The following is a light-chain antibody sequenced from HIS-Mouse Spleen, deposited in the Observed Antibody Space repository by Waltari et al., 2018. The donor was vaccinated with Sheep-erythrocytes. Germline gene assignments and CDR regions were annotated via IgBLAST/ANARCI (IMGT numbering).Light chain of an antibody. Sequence: QSALTQPRSVSGSPGPSVPIPCTGTSSDVGGYNYVSWSQQHPGKAPKLMIYDVSKRPSGVPDRFSGSKSGNTASLTISGLQAEDEADYYCCSYAGSYNHVFATGTKVTVL. CDR3: CSYAGSYNHV. J-gene: IGLJ1*01. CDR1: SSDVGGYNY. CDR2: DVS. V-gene: IGLV2-11*01.